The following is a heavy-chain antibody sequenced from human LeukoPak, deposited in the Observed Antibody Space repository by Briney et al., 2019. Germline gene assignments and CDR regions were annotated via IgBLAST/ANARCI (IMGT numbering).Heavy chain of an antibody. V-gene: IGHV4-4*07. Sequence: SETLSLTCTVSGGSISSCYWSWIRQPAGKGLEWIGRIYTSGSTNYNPSLKSRVTISVDKSKNQFSLKLSSVTAADTAVYYCARDGRRDIVGATYFQHWGQGTLVTVSS. CDR2: IYTSGST. J-gene: IGHJ1*01. CDR1: GGSISSCY. D-gene: IGHD1-26*01. CDR3: ARDGRRDIVGATYFQH.